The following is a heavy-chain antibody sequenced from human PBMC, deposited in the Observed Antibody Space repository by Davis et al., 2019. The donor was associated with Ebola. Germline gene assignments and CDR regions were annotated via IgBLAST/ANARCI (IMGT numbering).Heavy chain of an antibody. D-gene: IGHD1-7*01. J-gene: IGHJ3*02. CDR1: GFTFSSYA. Sequence: PGGSLRLSCAASGFTFSSYAMSWVRQAPGKGLEWVSAISGSGGSTYYADSVKGRFTISRDNSKNTLYLQMNSLRAEDTAVYYCARGSGGTGSTEAFDIWGQGTMVTVSS. V-gene: IGHV3-23*01. CDR2: ISGSGGST. CDR3: ARGSGGTGSTEAFDI.